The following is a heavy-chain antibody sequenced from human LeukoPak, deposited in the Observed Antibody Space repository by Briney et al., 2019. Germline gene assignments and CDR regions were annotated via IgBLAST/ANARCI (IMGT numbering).Heavy chain of an antibody. J-gene: IGHJ3*02. V-gene: IGHV4-34*01. Sequence: PSETLSLTCAVYGGSFSGYYWSWIRQPPGKGLEWIGEINHSGSTNYNPSLKSRVTISVDTSKNQFSLKLSSVTAADTAVYYCATTDQQPDAFDIWGQGTMVTVSS. D-gene: IGHD6-13*01. CDR1: GGSFSGYY. CDR3: ATTDQQPDAFDI. CDR2: INHSGST.